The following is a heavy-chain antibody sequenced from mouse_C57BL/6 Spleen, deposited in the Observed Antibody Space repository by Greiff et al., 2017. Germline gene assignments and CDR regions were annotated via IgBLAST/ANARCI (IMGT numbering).Heavy chain of an antibody. J-gene: IGHJ2*01. CDR3: ARHENWGYFDY. V-gene: IGHV2-6-1*01. Sequence: QVQLKESGPGLVAPSQSLSITCTVSGFSLTSYGVHWVRQPPGKGLEWLVVIWSDGGTTYNSALKSSLSSSKDNSKSQVFLKMNRLQTDATAMYYGARHENWGYFDYWGQGTTLTVSS. CDR2: IWSDGGT. CDR1: GFSLTSYG. D-gene: IGHD4-1*01.